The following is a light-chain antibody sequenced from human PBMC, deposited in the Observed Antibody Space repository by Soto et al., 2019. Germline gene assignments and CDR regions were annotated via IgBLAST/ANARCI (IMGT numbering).Light chain of an antibody. V-gene: IGKV3-11*01. CDR1: QSVSSY. Sequence: EIVLTQSTATLSLSPGERATLSCRASQSVSSYLAWYQQKPGQAPRLLIYDASNRATGIPARFSGSGSGTDFTLTISSLESEDSAVYYCQQRSNWPLLTFGGGTKVEIK. J-gene: IGKJ4*01. CDR3: QQRSNWPLLT. CDR2: DAS.